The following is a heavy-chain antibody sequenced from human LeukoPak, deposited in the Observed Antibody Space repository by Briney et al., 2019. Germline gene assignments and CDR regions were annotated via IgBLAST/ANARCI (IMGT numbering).Heavy chain of an antibody. CDR3: AKDMRPYSGDRSFLFDQ. V-gene: IGHV3-30*18. CDR2: ISYDGSDK. CDR1: GFSFSYYG. D-gene: IGHD1-26*01. Sequence: GGFLRLSCAASGFSFSYYGVHWVRQAPGKGLEWVALISYDGSDKYFADSVKGRFSISRDNSQKTLYLQMNSLISEDTAIYYCAKDMRPYSGDRSFLFDQWGQGTLVIVSS. J-gene: IGHJ4*02.